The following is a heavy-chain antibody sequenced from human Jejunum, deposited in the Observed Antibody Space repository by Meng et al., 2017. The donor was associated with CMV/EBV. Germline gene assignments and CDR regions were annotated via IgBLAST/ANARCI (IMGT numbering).Heavy chain of an antibody. Sequence: LSTTGVGVGWIRQPPGKALEWLVLISWDDDKRYSPSLKRRLTITKDTSKNQVVLTMTNMDPVDTATYYCAHRGLGDTSGWNGYYFDYWGQGTLVTVSS. CDR2: ISWDDDK. CDR1: LSTTGVG. D-gene: IGHD6-19*01. V-gene: IGHV2-5*02. J-gene: IGHJ4*02. CDR3: AHRGLGDTSGWNGYYFDY.